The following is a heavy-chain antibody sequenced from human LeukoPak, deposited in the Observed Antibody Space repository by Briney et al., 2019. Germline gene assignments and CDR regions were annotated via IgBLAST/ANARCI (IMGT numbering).Heavy chain of an antibody. Sequence: HPGGSLRLSCAASGFTFSSYTMNWVRQAPGKGLEWVSAISGSGGSTYYADSVKGRFTISRDNSKNTLYLQMNSLRAEDTAVYYCAKDRLSEYYGILTDYYHDAFDIWGQGTMVTISS. CDR3: AKDRLSEYYGILTDYYHDAFDI. V-gene: IGHV3-23*01. J-gene: IGHJ3*02. CDR1: GFTFSSYT. CDR2: ISGSGGST. D-gene: IGHD3-9*01.